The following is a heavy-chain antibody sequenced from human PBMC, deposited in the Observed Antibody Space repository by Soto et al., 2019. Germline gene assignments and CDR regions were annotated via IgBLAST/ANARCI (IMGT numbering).Heavy chain of an antibody. CDR3: ARSPYTTGYHYGMDX. CDR1: GFSFSLYC. J-gene: IGHJ6*02. Sequence: RRLSCAASGFSFSLYCMQCVRQAPGKGLEWVAVIWYDGINKYYADSVKVRFTISRDNSKNTLYLQMNSLRAEDTAVYYCARSPYTTGYHYGMDXWGQGTTVTVS. CDR2: IWYDGINK. D-gene: IGHD3-9*01. V-gene: IGHV3-33*01.